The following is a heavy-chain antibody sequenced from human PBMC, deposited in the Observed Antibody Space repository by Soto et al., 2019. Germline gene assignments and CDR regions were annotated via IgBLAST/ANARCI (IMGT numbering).Heavy chain of an antibody. Sequence: VHLVESGGGLIQPGESLRLSCAASGFTISGKKYVAWVRQAPGKGLEWLSALYDLDGSFYAASVKGRFTTSSDSSKTTVYLRMNDLRPDDTAVYYCATWHEREHAYDVWGQGTTVTVSS. CDR2: LYDLDGS. V-gene: IGHV3-53*01. CDR3: ATWHEREHAYDV. J-gene: IGHJ3*01. CDR1: GFTISGKKY. D-gene: IGHD1-1*01.